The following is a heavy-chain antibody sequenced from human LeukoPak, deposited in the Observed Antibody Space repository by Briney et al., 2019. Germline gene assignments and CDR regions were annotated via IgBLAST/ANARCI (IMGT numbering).Heavy chain of an antibody. V-gene: IGHV3-30*03. CDR3: AREGHSSGSLGDY. J-gene: IGHJ4*02. CDR1: GFTFSSYG. CDR2: ISYDGSNK. D-gene: IGHD6-19*01. Sequence: GGSLRLSCAASGFTFSSYGMHWVRQAPGKGLEWVAVISYDGSNKYYADSVKGRFTISRDNSKNTLYLQMNSLRAEDTAVYYCAREGHSSGSLGDYWGQGILVTVSS.